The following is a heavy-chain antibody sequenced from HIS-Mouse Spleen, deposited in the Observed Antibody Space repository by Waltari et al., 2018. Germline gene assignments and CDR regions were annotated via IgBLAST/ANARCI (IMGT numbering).Heavy chain of an antibody. CDR3: ARVYYDFWSGYYY. CDR1: GYTFTSYD. V-gene: IGHV1-8*01. CDR2: MKPNSGNT. J-gene: IGHJ4*02. Sequence: QVQLVQSGAEVKKPGASVKVSCKASGYTFTSYDINWVLQATGQGLEWMGWMKPNSGNTGYAQKFQGIVTMTRNTSISTAYMELSSLRSEDTAVYYCARVYYDFWSGYYYWGQGTLVTVSS. D-gene: IGHD3-3*01.